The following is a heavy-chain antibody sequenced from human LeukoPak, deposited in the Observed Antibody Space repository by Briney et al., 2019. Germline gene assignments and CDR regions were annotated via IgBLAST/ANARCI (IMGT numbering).Heavy chain of an antibody. CDR2: IYYSGST. CDR3: AREVVAVPAAFDI. CDR1: GGSISSGSYY. V-gene: IGHV4-61*01. J-gene: IGHJ3*02. Sequence: SETLSLTCTVSGGSISSGSYYWSWVRQPPGTGLEWIGYIYYSGSTNYNPSLKSRVTISVNTSKNQFSLKLSSVTAADTAVYYCAREVVAVPAAFDIWGQGTMVTVSS. D-gene: IGHD2-15*01.